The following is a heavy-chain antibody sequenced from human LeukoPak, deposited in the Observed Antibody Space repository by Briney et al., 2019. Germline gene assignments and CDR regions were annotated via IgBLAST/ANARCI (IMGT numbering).Heavy chain of an antibody. CDR3: AKELLPPVVVPAPLDY. J-gene: IGHJ4*02. V-gene: IGHV3-33*06. D-gene: IGHD2-2*01. Sequence: GGSLRLSCAASGFTFSNYGMHWVRQAPGKGLEWVAVIWYDGSNKYYADSVEGRFTLSRDNSKNTLYLQMNSLRAEDTAVYYCAKELLPPVVVPAPLDYWGQGTLVTVSS. CDR2: IWYDGSNK. CDR1: GFTFSNYG.